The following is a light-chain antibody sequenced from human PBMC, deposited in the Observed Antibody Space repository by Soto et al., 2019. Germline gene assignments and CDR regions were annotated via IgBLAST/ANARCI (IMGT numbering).Light chain of an antibody. J-gene: IGKJ3*01. Sequence: EIVLTQSPGTLSLSPGERATLSCRASQSVNSRYLAWYQQKPGQAPRLLIYGASSRATGIPDRFSGSVSGSDFSLTISRLEPEDFAVYYCQQYTLSRFTFVPGTKVDIK. V-gene: IGKV3-20*01. CDR1: QSVNSRY. CDR3: QQYTLSRFT. CDR2: GAS.